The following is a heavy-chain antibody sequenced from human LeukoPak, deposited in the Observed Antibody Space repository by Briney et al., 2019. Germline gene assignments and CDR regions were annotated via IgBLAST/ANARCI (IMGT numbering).Heavy chain of an antibody. J-gene: IGHJ4*02. CDR2: IRTHNGNT. V-gene: IGHV1-18*01. CDR3: ARDLKVVPAALDY. Sequence: ASVKVSCKASGYTFTNYDISWLRQAPGQGLEWMGGIRTHNGNTNHAQKFQGRVTMTIDTSTSTAYMELRSLRSDDTAVYYCARDLKVVPAALDYWGQGTLVTVSS. CDR1: GYTFTNYD. D-gene: IGHD2-2*01.